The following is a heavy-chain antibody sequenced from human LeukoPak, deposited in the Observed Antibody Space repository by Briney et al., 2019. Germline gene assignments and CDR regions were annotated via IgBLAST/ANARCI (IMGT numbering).Heavy chain of an antibody. V-gene: IGHV3-21*01. J-gene: IGHJ6*02. CDR3: ARDLNVLLWFGELARYYYYGMDV. CDR1: GFTFSSYS. Sequence: GGSLRLSCAASGFTFSSYSMNWVRQAPGKGLEWVSSISSSSSYIYYADSVKGRFTISRDNAKNSLYLQMNSLRAEDTAVYYCARDLNVLLWFGELARYYYYGMDVWGQGTTVTVSS. CDR2: ISSSSSYI. D-gene: IGHD3-10*01.